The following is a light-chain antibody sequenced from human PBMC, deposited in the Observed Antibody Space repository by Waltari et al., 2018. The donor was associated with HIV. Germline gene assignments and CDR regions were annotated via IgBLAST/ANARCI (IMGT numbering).Light chain of an antibody. Sequence: DIQLTQSPSFLSASVGDRVTITCRASQGISSYLVWYQQKPGKAPKFLIYAASTLQSGVPSRFSGSGSGTDFTLTISSLQPEDFATYYCQQVKIDPYTFGQGTKLEIK. CDR3: QQVKIDPYT. CDR2: AAS. J-gene: IGKJ2*01. V-gene: IGKV1-9*01. CDR1: QGISSY.